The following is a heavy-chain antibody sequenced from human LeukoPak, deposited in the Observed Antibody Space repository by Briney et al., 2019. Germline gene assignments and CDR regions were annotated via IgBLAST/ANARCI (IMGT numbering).Heavy chain of an antibody. V-gene: IGHV1-8*02. CDR3: ARGSYGENFDY. J-gene: IGHJ4*02. D-gene: IGHD4-17*01. CDR2: MNPNSGNT. CDR1: GYTFTDYY. Sequence: GASVKVSCKASGYTFTDYYIQWVRQAPGQGLEWMGWMNPNSGNTGYAQKFQGRVTMTRNTSISTAYTELSSLRSEDTAAYYCARGSYGENFDYWGQGTLVTVSS.